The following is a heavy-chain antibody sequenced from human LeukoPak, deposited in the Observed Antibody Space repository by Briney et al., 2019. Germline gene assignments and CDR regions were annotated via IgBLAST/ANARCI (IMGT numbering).Heavy chain of an antibody. Sequence: PGGSLRLSCAASGFTFSSYAMSWVRQAPGKGLEWVSGISGSAAGTYYADSVKGRFTISRDNSKNAVYLQMSSLRAEDTAVYYCAKRPSGSYRALDYWGQGTLVTVST. CDR3: AKRPSGSYRALDY. D-gene: IGHD1-26*01. V-gene: IGHV3-23*01. CDR1: GFTFSSYA. CDR2: ISGSAAGT. J-gene: IGHJ4*02.